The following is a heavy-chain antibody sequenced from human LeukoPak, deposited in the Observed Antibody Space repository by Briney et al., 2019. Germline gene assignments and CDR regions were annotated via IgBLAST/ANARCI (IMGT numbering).Heavy chain of an antibody. V-gene: IGHV1-46*01. J-gene: IGHJ6*03. Sequence: FQGRVTMTRDMSTSTVYMEPSSLRSEDTAVYYCARAGDYPSLMDVWGKGTTVTVSS. D-gene: IGHD4-17*01. CDR3: ARAGDYPSLMDV.